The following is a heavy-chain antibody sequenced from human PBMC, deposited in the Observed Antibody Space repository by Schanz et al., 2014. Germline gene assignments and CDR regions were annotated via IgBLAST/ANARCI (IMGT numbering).Heavy chain of an antibody. CDR3: AKGQGAVINNWYFDL. CDR2: ISYDGSNK. Sequence: VQLLESGGALEQPGGSLRLSCAASGITFSDYAMSWVRQAPGKGLDWVATISYDGSNKYYGDSVKGRFTISRDNSINTLSLQMNSLSADDTAVYYCAKGQGAVINNWYFDLWGRGTLVTVSS. CDR1: GITFSDYA. J-gene: IGHJ2*01. V-gene: IGHV3-30*04. D-gene: IGHD2-21*01.